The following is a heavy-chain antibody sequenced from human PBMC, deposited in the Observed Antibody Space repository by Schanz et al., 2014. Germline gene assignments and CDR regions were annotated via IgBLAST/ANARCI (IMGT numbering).Heavy chain of an antibody. Sequence: QVQLVESGGGVVQPGKSLRLSCAASGFAFSDYGMHWVRQAPGKGLEWVSAISANDYDTYYAPSVKGRFTVSRDNSKNTVYLQMNSLRTEDTAVYYCAATTILADWGQGTLVTVSS. J-gene: IGHJ1*01. CDR1: GFAFSDYG. CDR2: ISANDYDT. D-gene: IGHD3-3*01. CDR3: AATTILAD. V-gene: IGHV3-30*03.